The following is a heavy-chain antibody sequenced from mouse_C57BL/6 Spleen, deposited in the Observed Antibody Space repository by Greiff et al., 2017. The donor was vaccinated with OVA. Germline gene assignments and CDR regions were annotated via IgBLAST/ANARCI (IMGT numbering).Heavy chain of an antibody. J-gene: IGHJ2*01. Sequence: ESGPGLVKPSQSLSLTCSVTGYSITSGYYWNWIRQFPGNKLEWLGYISYDGSNNYNPSLKNRISITRDTSKNQFFLKLNSVTTEDTATYYCARSSSGFFLDYWGQGTTLTVSS. V-gene: IGHV3-6*01. CDR1: GYSITSGYY. CDR3: ARSSSGFFLDY. D-gene: IGHD3-2*02. CDR2: ISYDGSN.